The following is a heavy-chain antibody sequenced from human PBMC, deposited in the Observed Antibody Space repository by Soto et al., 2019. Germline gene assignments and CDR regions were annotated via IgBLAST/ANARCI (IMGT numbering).Heavy chain of an antibody. J-gene: IGHJ4*02. V-gene: IGHV3-30*18. D-gene: IGHD6-13*01. Sequence: GGSLRLSCAASGFTFSSYGMHWVRQAPGKGLEWVAVISYDGSNKYYADSVKGRFTISRDNSKNTLYLQMNSLRAEDTAVYYCAKEGGGIAAAGTMGYYWGQGT. CDR2: ISYDGSNK. CDR1: GFTFSSYG. CDR3: AKEGGGIAAAGTMGYY.